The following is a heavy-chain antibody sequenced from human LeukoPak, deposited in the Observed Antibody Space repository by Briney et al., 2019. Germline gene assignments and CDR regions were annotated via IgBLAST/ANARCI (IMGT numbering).Heavy chain of an antibody. CDR3: ARGRWTRIQPWFHSYFDY. D-gene: IGHD5-18*01. V-gene: IGHV4-34*01. Sequence: GSLRLSCAASGFTFNSYNMNWVRQAPGKWLEWIGEICHSGSTYYCTAFKSRVRISVDTSQHQSSLKLPCVAAADTAVYYCARGRWTRIQPWFHSYFDYWGQGTLVIVSS. CDR1: GFTFNSYN. CDR2: ICHSGST. J-gene: IGHJ4*02.